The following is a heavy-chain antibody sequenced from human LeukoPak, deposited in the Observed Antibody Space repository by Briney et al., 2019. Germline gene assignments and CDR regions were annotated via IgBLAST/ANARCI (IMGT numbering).Heavy chain of an antibody. CDR1: GHTFTSYD. CDR2: MNPNSGNT. V-gene: IGHV1-8*01. D-gene: IGHD1-26*01. J-gene: IGHJ4*02. CDR3: ARCPPSGSYACVH. Sequence: ASVKVSCKASGHTFTSYDINWVRQATGQGLEWMGWMNPNSGNTGYAQKFQGRVTMTRNTSISTAYTELSSLRSEDTAVYYCARCPPSGSYACVHWGQGTLVTVSS.